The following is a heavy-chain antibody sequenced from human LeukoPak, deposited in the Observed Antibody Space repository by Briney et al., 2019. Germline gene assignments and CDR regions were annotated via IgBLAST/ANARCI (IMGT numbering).Heavy chain of an antibody. D-gene: IGHD6-19*01. V-gene: IGHV3-23*01. CDR2: ISADAGGT. CDR1: VFSYPNYP. J-gene: IGHJ4*02. CDR3: AKDTYDSGWYYFDY. Sequence: GGSLRLSRASSVFSYPNYPLSWVSQARGKGLEWVSAISADAGGTYYADSVKGRFTISRDDFKSTLYLQMNSLRAEDTAVYYCAKDTYDSGWYYFDYWGQGTLVTVSS.